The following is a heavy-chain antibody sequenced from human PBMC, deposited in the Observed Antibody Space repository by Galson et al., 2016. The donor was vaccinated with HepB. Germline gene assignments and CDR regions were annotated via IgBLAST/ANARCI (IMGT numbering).Heavy chain of an antibody. CDR3: ARDQHYFWGMDV. V-gene: IGHV3-30*03. CDR2: ISYDGSNK. J-gene: IGHJ6*02. Sequence: SLRLSCAASGFTFSSYGMHWVRQAPGKGLEWVAVISYDGSNKYYADSVKGRFTISRDNSKNTLYLHMSSLRVEDTAIYYCARDQHYFWGMDVRGQGTRVTVSS. CDR1: GFTFSSYG.